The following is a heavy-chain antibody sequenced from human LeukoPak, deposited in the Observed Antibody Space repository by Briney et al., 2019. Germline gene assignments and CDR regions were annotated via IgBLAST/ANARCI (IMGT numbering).Heavy chain of an antibody. J-gene: IGHJ4*02. V-gene: IGHV4-59*11. CDR3: ANSYYYDSSGYRY. CDR2: IYYSGST. CDR1: GGSISSHY. D-gene: IGHD3-22*01. Sequence: SETLSLTCTVSGGSISSHYWSWIRQPPGKGLEWIGYIYYSGSTYYNPSLKSRVTISVDTSKNQFSLKLSSVTAADTAVYYCANSYYYDSSGYRYWGQGTLVTVSS.